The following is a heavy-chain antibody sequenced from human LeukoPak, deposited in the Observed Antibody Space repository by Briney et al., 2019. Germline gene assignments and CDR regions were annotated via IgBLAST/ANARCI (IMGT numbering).Heavy chain of an antibody. CDR2: ISYDGSDT. V-gene: IGHV3-30*03. J-gene: IGHJ4*02. CDR1: GFTFNSYG. Sequence: GRSLRLSCAASGFTFNSYGMHWVRQAPGKGLEWVALISYDGSDTYYADSVKGRFTISRDNSKNTLFLQMNTLRAEDTAVYYCARGPSGYHNTGGQGTLVTVSS. D-gene: IGHD5-12*01. CDR3: ARGPSGYHNT.